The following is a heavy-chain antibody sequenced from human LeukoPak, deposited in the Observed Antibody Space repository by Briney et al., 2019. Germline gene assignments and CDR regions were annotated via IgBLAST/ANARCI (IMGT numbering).Heavy chain of an antibody. CDR1: GGSISSSSYY. V-gene: IGHV4-39*07. CDR3: ARDNYYDSSGYYLADAFDI. D-gene: IGHD3-22*01. CDR2: INHSGST. Sequence: SETLSLTCTVSGGSISSSSYYWGWIRQPPGKGLEWIGEINHSGSTNYNPSLKSRVTISVDTSKNQFSLKLSSVTAADTAVYYCARDNYYDSSGYYLADAFDIWGQGTMVTVSS. J-gene: IGHJ3*02.